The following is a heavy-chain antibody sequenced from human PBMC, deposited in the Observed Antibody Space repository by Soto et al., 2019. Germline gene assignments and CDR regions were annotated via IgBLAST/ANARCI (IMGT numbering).Heavy chain of an antibody. D-gene: IGHD3-3*01. CDR2: INPNSGGT. CDR3: ARDLMVFGVVTDAFEF. Sequence: ASVKVSCKASGYTFTGYYMHWVRQAPGQGLEWMGWINPNSGGTNYAQKFQGWVTMTRDTSISTAYMELSRLRSDDTAVYYCARDLMVFGVVTDAFEFWGQGTMVTGSS. V-gene: IGHV1-2*04. CDR1: GYTFTGYY. J-gene: IGHJ3*01.